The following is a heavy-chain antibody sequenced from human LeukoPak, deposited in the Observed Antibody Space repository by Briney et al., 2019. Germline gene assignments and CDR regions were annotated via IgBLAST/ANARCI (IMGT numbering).Heavy chain of an antibody. CDR3: TSSTVTTQKSYFDY. J-gene: IGHJ4*02. Sequence: GGSLTLSCAASGFTFSGSAMHWVRQASGKGLEWVGRIRSKANSYATAYAASVKGRFTISRDDSKNTAYLQMNSLKTEDTAVYYCTSSTVTTQKSYFDYWGQGTPVTVSS. D-gene: IGHD4-17*01. V-gene: IGHV3-73*01. CDR1: GFTFSGSA. CDR2: IRSKANSYAT.